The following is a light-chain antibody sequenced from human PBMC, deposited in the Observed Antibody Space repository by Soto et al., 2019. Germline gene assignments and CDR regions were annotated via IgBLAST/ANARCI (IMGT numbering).Light chain of an antibody. V-gene: IGKV3-15*01. Sequence: EIVLTQSPATLSLSPGERATLSCRASESVSNNYLAWYQQKPGQHPRLLIYGASTRATGIPARLSGSGSGTEFTLTISSLQSEDFAVYYCPQYNYWWTVGQGTKVEIK. CDR3: PQYNYWWT. J-gene: IGKJ1*01. CDR2: GAS. CDR1: ESVSNN.